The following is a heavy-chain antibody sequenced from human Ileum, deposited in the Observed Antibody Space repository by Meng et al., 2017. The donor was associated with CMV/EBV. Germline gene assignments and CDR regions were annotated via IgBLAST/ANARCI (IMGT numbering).Heavy chain of an antibody. CDR2: IKSKASGWTI. V-gene: IGHV3-15*01. D-gene: IGHD3-3*01. Sequence: GGSMRPSCAASGFKFGDAWMSWVRQAPGKGLEWGGRIKSKASGWTIHYAETVKGRFTLSRDDSKNTMFLQMNSLKTEDKAVSYCLWDCDFWSGYNVWGQGTLVTVSS. CDR1: GFKFGDAW. CDR3: LWDCDFWSGYNV. J-gene: IGHJ4*02.